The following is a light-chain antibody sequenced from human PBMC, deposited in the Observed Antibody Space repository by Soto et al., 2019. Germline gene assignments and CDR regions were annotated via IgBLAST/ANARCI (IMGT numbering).Light chain of an antibody. CDR1: QSVSNF. CDR3: QQRSIWLT. V-gene: IGKV3-11*01. Sequence: EIVLTQSPATLSLSPGERATVSCRASQSVSNFLAWYQQKPGQAPRLLIHDASTRAAGIPARFSGSGSGTDFTLTINSLEPEDVALYYCQQRSIWLTFGGGTKVEIE. J-gene: IGKJ4*01. CDR2: DAS.